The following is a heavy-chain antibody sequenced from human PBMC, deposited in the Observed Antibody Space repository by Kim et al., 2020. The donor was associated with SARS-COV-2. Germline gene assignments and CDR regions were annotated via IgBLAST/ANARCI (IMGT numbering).Heavy chain of an antibody. CDR1: GFTFSSYA. CDR3: ATYRSSWSFDY. CDR2: ISGSGGST. V-gene: IGHV3-23*01. Sequence: GGSLRLSCAASGFTFSSYAMSWVRQAPGKGLEWVSTISGSGGSTFYADSVRGRFTISRDNSKNTLYVQMSSLRGEDTALYYCATYRSSWSFDYWGQGTLVTVSS. J-gene: IGHJ4*02. D-gene: IGHD6-13*01.